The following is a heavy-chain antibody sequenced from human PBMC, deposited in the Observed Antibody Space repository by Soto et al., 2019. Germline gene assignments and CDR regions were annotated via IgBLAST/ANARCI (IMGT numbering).Heavy chain of an antibody. V-gene: IGHV4-59*08. CDR2: IYYSGST. J-gene: IGHJ4*02. CDR3: ARYGRDARKGVFDY. CDR1: GDSITGYY. Sequence: QVQLQESGPGLVKPSETLSLTCTVSGDSITGYYWSWIRQPPGKGLEWIGYIYYSGSTNYNPSLKSRVTISVDTSKNQFSLTLSSVTAADTAVYSCARYGRDARKGVFDYWGQGTLVTVSS. D-gene: IGHD2-21*02.